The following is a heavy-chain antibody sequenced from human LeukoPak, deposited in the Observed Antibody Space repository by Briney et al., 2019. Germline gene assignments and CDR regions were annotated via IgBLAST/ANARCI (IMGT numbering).Heavy chain of an antibody. CDR3: ARDRRSDVVVTAITGTPAQDAFDI. D-gene: IGHD2-21*02. J-gene: IGHJ3*02. CDR1: GGSISSFY. Sequence: SETLSLTCSVSGGSISSFYWSWVRQAPGKGLEWIATLYDGGNVDYNPSLKSRVTISVDTSKNQFSLKLSSVTAADTAVYYCARDRRSDVVVTAITGTPAQDAFDIWGQGTMVTVSS. V-gene: IGHV4-59*12. CDR2: LYDGGNV.